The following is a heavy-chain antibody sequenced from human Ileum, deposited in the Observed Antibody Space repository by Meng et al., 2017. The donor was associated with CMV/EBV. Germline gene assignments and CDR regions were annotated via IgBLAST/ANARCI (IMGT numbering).Heavy chain of an antibody. CDR1: DGFIGSYY. J-gene: IGHJ4*02. CDR3: AREKSSCTSSTCYGVDS. D-gene: IGHD2-2*01. CDR2: IHTSGTT. V-gene: IGHV4-4*07. Sequence: GSVPGLVNPSETLSLTCTVADGFIGSYYWSWIRQSAGKGLEWIGRIHTSGTTNYNPSFKSRVTLSLDTSKDQFYLKLTSVTAADTAVYYCAREKSSCTSSTCYGVDSWGQGTLVTVSS.